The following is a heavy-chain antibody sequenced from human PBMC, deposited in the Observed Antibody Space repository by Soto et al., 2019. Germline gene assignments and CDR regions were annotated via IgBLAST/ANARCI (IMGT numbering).Heavy chain of an antibody. J-gene: IGHJ5*02. D-gene: IGHD2-2*01. CDR3: AHMSLDCSSNSCGVDP. Sequence: QITLKESGPTLVKPTQTLTLTCTFSGFSLSTSGVGVGWIRQPPGKALEWLALIYWNDDKRYSPSLKSRLTITKDTSKNQVVLTMTNMDPVDTATYYCAHMSLDCSSNSCGVDPWGQGTLVTVSS. CDR1: GFSLSTSGVG. CDR2: IYWNDDK. V-gene: IGHV2-5*01.